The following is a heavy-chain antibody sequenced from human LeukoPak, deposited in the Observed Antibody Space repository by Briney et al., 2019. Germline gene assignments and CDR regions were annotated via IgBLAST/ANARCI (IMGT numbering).Heavy chain of an antibody. CDR2: IYYSGST. V-gene: IGHV4-39*07. J-gene: IGHJ6*02. CDR3: AREIWMGGMDV. Sequence: PSETLSLTCTVSGGSISSYYWGWIRQPPGKGLEWIGSIYYSGSTYYNPSLKSRVTISVDTSKNQFSLKLSSVTAADTAVYYCAREIWMGGMDVWGQGTTVTVSS. CDR1: GGSISSYY. D-gene: IGHD3-3*01.